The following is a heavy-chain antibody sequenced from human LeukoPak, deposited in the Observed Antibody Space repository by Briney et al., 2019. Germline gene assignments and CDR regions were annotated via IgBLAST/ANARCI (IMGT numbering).Heavy chain of an antibody. CDR2: ISHDGSNK. Sequence: GGSLRLSCAASGFTFSSYAMHWVRQAPGKGLEWVAVISHDGSNKYYADSVKGRFTISRDNSKNTLYLQMNSLRAEDTAVYYCASSGALYDYVWGSYMRMAAFDIWGQGTMVAVSS. CDR1: GFTFSSYA. CDR3: ASSGALYDYVWGSYMRMAAFDI. D-gene: IGHD3-16*01. J-gene: IGHJ3*02. V-gene: IGHV3-30-3*01.